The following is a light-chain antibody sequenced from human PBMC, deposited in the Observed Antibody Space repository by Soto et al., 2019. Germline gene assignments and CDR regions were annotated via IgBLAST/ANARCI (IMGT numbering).Light chain of an antibody. CDR1: QDISNY. V-gene: IGKV1-33*01. CDR3: QQYDNLLT. CDR2: DAS. J-gene: IGKJ4*01. Sequence: IHITHSPSSLSSSVGVRVTITCQASQDISNYLNWYQQKPGKAPKLLIYDASNLETGVPSRFSGSGSGTDFTFTISSLQTEDIATYYCQQYDNLLTFGGGTKVDIK.